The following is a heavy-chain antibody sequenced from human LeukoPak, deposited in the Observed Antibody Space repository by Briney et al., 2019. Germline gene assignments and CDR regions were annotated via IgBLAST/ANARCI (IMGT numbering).Heavy chain of an antibody. CDR1: GFTFRSHS. CDR2: ISSSSSTI. D-gene: IGHD3-22*01. Sequence: PGGSLRLSCAGSGFTFRSHSMIWVRQAPGKGLEWVSYISSSSSTIYYADSVRGRLTISRDNAKNSLYLQMNSLRAEDTAVYYCARGSAYYFNSSGSFDIWGQGTMVTVSS. J-gene: IGHJ3*02. V-gene: IGHV3-48*01. CDR3: ARGSAYYFNSSGSFDI.